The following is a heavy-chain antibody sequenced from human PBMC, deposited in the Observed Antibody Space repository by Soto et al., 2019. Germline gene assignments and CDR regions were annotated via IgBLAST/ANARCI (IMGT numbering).Heavy chain of an antibody. CDR1: GFSLSTTGVG. D-gene: IGHD6-13*01. V-gene: IGHV2-5*02. CDR3: AHAIAAAGPFDY. Sequence: SGPTLGEPTQTLTLTCTFSGFSLSTTGVGVGWIRQPPGKALEWLALIYWDDDKRYSPSLKSRLTITKDTSKNQVVLTMTNMDPVDTATYYCAHAIAAAGPFDYWGQGTLVTVSS. J-gene: IGHJ4*02. CDR2: IYWDDDK.